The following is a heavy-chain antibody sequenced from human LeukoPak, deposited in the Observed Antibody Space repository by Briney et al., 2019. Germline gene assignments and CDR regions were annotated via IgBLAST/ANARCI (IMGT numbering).Heavy chain of an antibody. J-gene: IGHJ6*03. CDR1: GYTFTSYG. CDR3: ARAVVVVPAAMDPKDLNEYYYYMDV. V-gene: IGHV1-18*01. CDR2: ISAYNGNT. D-gene: IGHD2-2*01. Sequence: GASVKVSCKASGYTFTSYGISWVRQAPGQGLEWMGWISAYNGNTNYAQKLQGRVTMTTDTSTSTAYMELRSLRSDDTAVYYCARAVVVVPAAMDPKDLNEYYYYMDVWGKGITVTVSS.